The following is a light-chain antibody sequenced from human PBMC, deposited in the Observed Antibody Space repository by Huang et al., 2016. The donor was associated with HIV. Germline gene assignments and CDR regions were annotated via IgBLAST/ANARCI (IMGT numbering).Light chain of an antibody. V-gene: IGKV2D-29*01. CDR1: QSLPHSDGNTY. CDR3: MQRIQLPYT. J-gene: IGKJ2*01. CDR2: EVS. Sequence: DIVMTQTPLSLSVTPGQPASISCKSRQSLPHSDGNTYLSWYLQKPGQPPQLLNYEVSNRFSGVPDRFSGSGSGTDFTLKISRVESEDVGVYYCMQRIQLPYTFGQGTKLEIK.